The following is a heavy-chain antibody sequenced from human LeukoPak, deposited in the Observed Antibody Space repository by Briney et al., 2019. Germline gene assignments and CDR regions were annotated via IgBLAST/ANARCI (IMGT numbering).Heavy chain of an antibody. CDR3: AREGARGEWLRPRSLYYFDY. D-gene: IGHD5-12*01. V-gene: IGHV1-69*04. CDR2: IIPILGIA. J-gene: IGHJ4*02. Sequence: GSSVKVSCKASGGTFSSYTISWVRQAPGQGLEWMGRIIPILGIANYAQKFQGRVTITADESTSTAYMELSSLRSEDTAVYYCAREGARGEWLRPRSLYYFDYWGQGTLVTVSS. CDR1: GGTFSSYT.